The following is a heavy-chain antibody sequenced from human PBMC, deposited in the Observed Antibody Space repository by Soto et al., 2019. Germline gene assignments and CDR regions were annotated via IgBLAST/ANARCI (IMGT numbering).Heavy chain of an antibody. V-gene: IGHV3-33*01. J-gene: IGHJ6*02. CDR2: IWYDGSDQ. CDR1: GFTFSSDG. Sequence: GGSLRLSCAASGFTFSSDGMHWVRQAPGKGLEWVAVIWYDGSDQYYGDSVKGRFTISRDNSKNTLFLQMNSLRVEDTAVYYCRVAGDYGLDVWGQGTMVTVSS. CDR3: RVAGDYGLDV.